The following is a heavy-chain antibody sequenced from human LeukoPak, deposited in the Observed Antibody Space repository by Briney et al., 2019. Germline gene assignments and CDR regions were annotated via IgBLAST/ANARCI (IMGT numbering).Heavy chain of an antibody. V-gene: IGHV3-30*02. CDR3: SKDLNSDFGGDLDP. J-gene: IGHJ5*02. CDR2: ISFDGSQK. Sequence: GGSLRLSCAASGFTFSNYGMHWVRQAPGKGLEWVALISFDGSQKYYADSVKGRFTISRDNSKSTVYLQMNSLRVADAAGYYCSKDLNSDFGGDLDPWGQGTLVTVSS. D-gene: IGHD3-10*01. CDR1: GFTFSNYG.